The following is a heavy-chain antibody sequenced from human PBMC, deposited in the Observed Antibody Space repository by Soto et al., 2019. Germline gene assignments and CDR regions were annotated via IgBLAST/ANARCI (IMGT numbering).Heavy chain of an antibody. J-gene: IGHJ4*02. Sequence: GGSLRLSCAASGFTFSNAWMNWVRQAPGKGLEWVGRIKSKTDGGPTDYAAPVKGRFTISRDDSKNTLYLQMNSLKTEDTAVYYCTTDDTYDYVWGSYRPFDYWGQGTLVTVSS. CDR2: IKSKTDGGPT. CDR3: TTDDTYDYVWGSYRPFDY. CDR1: GFTFSNAW. V-gene: IGHV3-15*07. D-gene: IGHD3-16*02.